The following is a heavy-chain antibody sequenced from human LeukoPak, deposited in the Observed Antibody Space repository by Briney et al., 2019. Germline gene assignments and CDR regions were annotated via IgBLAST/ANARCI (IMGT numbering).Heavy chain of an antibody. CDR1: GFTFDDYA. V-gene: IGHV3-9*01. D-gene: IGHD3-22*01. Sequence: GGSLRLSCAASGFTFDDYAMHWVGQAPGKGLEGVSGISWNSGSIGYADSVKGRFTISRDNAKNSLYLQMNSLRAEDTAVYYCARVRDSSVRDAFDIWGQGTMVTVSS. CDR3: ARVRDSSVRDAFDI. CDR2: ISWNSGSI. J-gene: IGHJ3*02.